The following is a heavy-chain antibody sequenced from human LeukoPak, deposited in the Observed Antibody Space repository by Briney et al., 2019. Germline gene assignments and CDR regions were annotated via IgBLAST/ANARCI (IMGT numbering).Heavy chain of an antibody. CDR2: INHSGST. V-gene: IGHV4-34*01. Sequence: PSETLSLTCAVYGGSFSGYYWSWIRQPPGKGLEWIGEINHSGSTNYNPSLKSRVTISVDTSKNQFSLKLSSVTAADTAVYYCARDHIDGFNPNSWFDPWGQGTLVTVSS. D-gene: IGHD5-24*01. CDR3: ARDHIDGFNPNSWFDP. J-gene: IGHJ5*02. CDR1: GGSFSGYY.